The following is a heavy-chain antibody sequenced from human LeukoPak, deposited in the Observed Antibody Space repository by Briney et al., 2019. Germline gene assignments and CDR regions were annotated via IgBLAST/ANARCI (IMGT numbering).Heavy chain of an antibody. Sequence: PSETLSLTCTVSGDSISSYYWSWIRQPPGKGLEWIGYIYYSGSTNYNPSLKSRVTISVDTSKNQFSLKLSSVTAADTAVYYCARDYYDSSGYFERGGFDYWGQGTLVTVSS. V-gene: IGHV4-59*01. CDR2: IYYSGST. D-gene: IGHD3-22*01. J-gene: IGHJ4*02. CDR3: ARDYYDSSGYFERGGFDY. CDR1: GDSISSYY.